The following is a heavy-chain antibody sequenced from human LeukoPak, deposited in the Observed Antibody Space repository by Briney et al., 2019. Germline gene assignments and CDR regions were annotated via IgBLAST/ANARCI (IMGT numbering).Heavy chain of an antibody. V-gene: IGHV1-69*04. CDR2: IIPIFGIA. CDR3: ARGGSIVVVPAATYYGMDV. CDR1: GGTFSSYA. J-gene: IGHJ6*02. Sequence: ASVKVSFKASGGTFSSYAFSWVRQAPGQGLEWMGRIIPIFGIANYAQKFQCRVTITADKSTSTAYMELSSLRSEDTAVYYCARGGSIVVVPAATYYGMDVWGQGTTVTVSS. D-gene: IGHD2-2*01.